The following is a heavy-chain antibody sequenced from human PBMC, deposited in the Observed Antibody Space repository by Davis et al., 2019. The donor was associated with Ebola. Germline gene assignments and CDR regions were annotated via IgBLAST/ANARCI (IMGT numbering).Heavy chain of an antibody. D-gene: IGHD3-22*01. J-gene: IGHJ5*02. CDR3: ARGITMIVGVDWFDP. V-gene: IGHV1-46*01. CDR2: INPSGGST. Sequence: AASVKVSCKASGYTFTSYYMHWVRQAPGQGLEWMGIINPSGGSTSYAQKFQGRVTMTRDTSTSTVYMELSSLRSDDTAVYYCARGITMIVGVDWFDPWGQGTLVTVSS. CDR1: GYTFTSYY.